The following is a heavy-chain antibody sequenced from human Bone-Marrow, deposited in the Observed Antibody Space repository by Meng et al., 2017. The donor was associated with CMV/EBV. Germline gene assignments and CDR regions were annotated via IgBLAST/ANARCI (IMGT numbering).Heavy chain of an antibody. V-gene: IGHV3-30*02. CDR1: GFTFSSYG. Sequence: GESLKISCAASGFTFSSYGMHWVRQAPGKGLEWVAFIRYDGSNKYYADSVKGRFTISRDNSKNTLYLQMNSLRAEDTAVYYCAKDPTAGYCNSTSCNGDYFDYWGQGKLVTVSS. CDR2: IRYDGSNK. D-gene: IGHD2-2*03. CDR3: AKDPTAGYCNSTSCNGDYFDY. J-gene: IGHJ4*02.